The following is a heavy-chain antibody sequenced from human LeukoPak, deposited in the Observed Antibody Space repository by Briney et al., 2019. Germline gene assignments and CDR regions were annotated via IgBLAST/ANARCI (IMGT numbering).Heavy chain of an antibody. CDR2: ICPDGTVT. D-gene: IGHD1-26*01. CDR3: ARDIVGATFDY. Sequence: PGGSLRLSCAASGFTFSTYCMHWVRQAPGKGPMWVSRICPDGTVTNYADSVKARFTISRDNSKNTLYLQMNSLRAEDTAVYYCARDIVGATFDYWGQGTLVTVSS. J-gene: IGHJ4*02. CDR1: GFTFSTYC. V-gene: IGHV3-74*01.